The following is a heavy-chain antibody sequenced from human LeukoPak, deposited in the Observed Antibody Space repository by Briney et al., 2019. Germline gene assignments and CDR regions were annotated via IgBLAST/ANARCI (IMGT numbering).Heavy chain of an antibody. CDR3: ARQQWLATNNLIDP. Sequence: PGGSLRLSCAASGFTFSDYYMSWIRQAPGKGLEWVSYISSSGSTIYYADSVKGRFTISRDNAKNSLYLQMNSLRAEDTAVYYCARQQWLATNNLIDPWGQGTLVTVSS. V-gene: IGHV3-11*01. CDR1: GFTFSDYY. J-gene: IGHJ5*02. CDR2: ISSSGSTI. D-gene: IGHD6-19*01.